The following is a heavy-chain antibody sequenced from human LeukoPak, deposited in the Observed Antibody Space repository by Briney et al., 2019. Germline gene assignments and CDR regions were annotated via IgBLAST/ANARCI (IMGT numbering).Heavy chain of an antibody. CDR1: GVTLSTYA. Sequence: PGGSLRLSCAASGVTLSTYAMSWARQAPGKGLEWVSGISSSGSGDNTYYADSVKGRFTISRDNSKNTLYLQMNSLRAEDTAVYYCAKDHVYSSGWTTDFDYWGQGTLVTVSS. CDR3: AKDHVYSSGWTTDFDY. D-gene: IGHD6-19*01. V-gene: IGHV3-23*01. J-gene: IGHJ4*02. CDR2: ISSSGSGDNT.